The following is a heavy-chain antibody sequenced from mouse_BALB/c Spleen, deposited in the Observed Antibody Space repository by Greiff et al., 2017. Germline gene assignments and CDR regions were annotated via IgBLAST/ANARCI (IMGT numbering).Heavy chain of an antibody. D-gene: IGHD1-1*01. CDR3: ARPLLRYFDD. V-gene: IGHV1S81*02. J-gene: IGHJ1*01. Sequence: VQLQQPGAELVKPGASVKLSCKASGYTFTSYWMHWVKQRPGQGLEWIGEINPSNGRTNYNEKFKSKATLTVDKSSSTAYMQLSSLTSEDSAVYYCARPLLRYFDDWGAGTTVTVSS. CDR2: INPSNGRT. CDR1: GYTFTSYW.